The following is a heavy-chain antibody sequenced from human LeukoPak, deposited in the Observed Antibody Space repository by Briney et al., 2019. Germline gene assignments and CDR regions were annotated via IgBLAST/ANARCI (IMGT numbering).Heavy chain of an antibody. Sequence: GGSLRLSCAASGFTFDDYAMHWVRQAPGKGLEWVSLISWDGGSTYYADSVKGRFTISRDNAKNSLYLQMNSLRAEDTAVYYCARAGTVSDAFDIWGQGTMVTVSS. J-gene: IGHJ3*02. CDR3: ARAGTVSDAFDI. V-gene: IGHV3-43D*03. CDR2: ISWDGGST. CDR1: GFTFDDYA. D-gene: IGHD4-17*01.